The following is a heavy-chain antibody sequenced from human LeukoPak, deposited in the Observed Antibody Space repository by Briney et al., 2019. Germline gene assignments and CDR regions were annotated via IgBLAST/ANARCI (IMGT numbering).Heavy chain of an antibody. CDR2: IKQDGSEK. CDR1: GFTFTSYW. Sequence: GGSLRLSCAASGFTFTSYWMSWVRQAPGKGLEWVANIKQDGSEKYYVDSVKGRFTISRDNAKNSLNLQMNSLRAEDTAVYYCARSGYDFWSGYPLSYYYYMDVWGKGTTVTVSS. V-gene: IGHV3-7*01. D-gene: IGHD3-3*01. J-gene: IGHJ6*03. CDR3: ARSGYDFWSGYPLSYYYYMDV.